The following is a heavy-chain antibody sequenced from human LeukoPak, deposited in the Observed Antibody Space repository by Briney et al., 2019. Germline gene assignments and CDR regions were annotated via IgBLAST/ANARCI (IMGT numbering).Heavy chain of an antibody. CDR3: ARVRDYYASGSYSHDY. V-gene: IGHV3-23*01. D-gene: IGHD3-10*01. Sequence: PGGSLRLSCAASGFTFSSYAMSWVRQAPGKGLEWVSAISGSGGSTYYADSVKGRFTISRDNSKNTLYLQMNSLRAEDTAVYYCARVRDYYASGSYSHDYWGQGTLVTVSS. J-gene: IGHJ4*02. CDR1: GFTFSSYA. CDR2: ISGSGGST.